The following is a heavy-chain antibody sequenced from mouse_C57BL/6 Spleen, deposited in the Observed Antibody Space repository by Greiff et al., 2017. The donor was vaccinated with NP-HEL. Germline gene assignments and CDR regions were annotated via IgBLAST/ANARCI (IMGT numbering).Heavy chain of an antibody. CDR2: ISSGGSYT. D-gene: IGHD3-2*02. V-gene: IGHV5-6*01. Sequence: EVQGVESGGDLVKPGGSLKLSCAASGFTFSSYGMSWVRQTPDKRLEWVATISSGGSYTYYPDSVKGRFTISRDNAKNTLYLQMSSLKSEDTAMYDWARQGAQATWFAYWGQGTLVTVSA. CDR3: ARQGAQATWFAY. CDR1: GFTFSSYG. J-gene: IGHJ3*01.